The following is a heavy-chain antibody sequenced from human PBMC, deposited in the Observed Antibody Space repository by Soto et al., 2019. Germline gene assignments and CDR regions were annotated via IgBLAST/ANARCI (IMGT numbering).Heavy chain of an antibody. CDR3: ARVPKTRSGWDNWFDP. D-gene: IGHD6-19*01. Sequence: SVKVSCKASGGTFSSYAISWVRQAPGQGLEWMGGIIPIFGTANYAQKFQGRVTITADESTSTAYMELSSLRSEDTAVYYCARVPKTRSGWDNWFDPWGQGTLVTVSS. V-gene: IGHV1-69*13. CDR1: GGTFSSYA. CDR2: IIPIFGTA. J-gene: IGHJ5*02.